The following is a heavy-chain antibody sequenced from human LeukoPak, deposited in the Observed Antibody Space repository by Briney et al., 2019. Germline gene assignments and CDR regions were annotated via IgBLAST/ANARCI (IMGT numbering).Heavy chain of an antibody. Sequence: PGGSLRLSCAASGFSFSSYWMSWVRQAPGKGLEWVANIKQDGSEKYYVDSVKGRFTISRDNAKNSLYLQMNSLRAEDTAVYYCARGSSSWSAEYFQHWGQGTLVTVSS. V-gene: IGHV3-7*01. CDR3: ARGSSSWSAEYFQH. CDR2: IKQDGSEK. J-gene: IGHJ1*01. CDR1: GFSFSSYW. D-gene: IGHD6-13*01.